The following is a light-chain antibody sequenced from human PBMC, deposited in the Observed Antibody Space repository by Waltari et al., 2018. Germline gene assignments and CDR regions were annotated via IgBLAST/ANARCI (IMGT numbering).Light chain of an antibody. CDR2: EGS. V-gene: IGLV2-23*01. CDR3: CSYAGSSTYV. Sequence: QSALTQPASVSGSPGQSITISCTGTSSVVGCYNLFSCYQQHPGKAPKLMIYEGSKRPSGVSNRFSGSKSGNTASLTISGLQAEDEADYYCCSYAGSSTYVFGTGTKVTVL. CDR1: SSVVGCYNL. J-gene: IGLJ1*01.